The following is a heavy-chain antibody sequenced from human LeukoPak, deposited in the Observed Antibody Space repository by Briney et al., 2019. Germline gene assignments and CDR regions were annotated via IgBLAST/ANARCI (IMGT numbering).Heavy chain of an antibody. CDR2: ISDSGGRT. Sequence: GGSLRLSCAASGFPFSSYAMSWVRQAPGKGLEWVSVISDSGGRTYSAASVKGRFTISRDNSKDTLYLQMNSLRAEDTAVYYCARDGGYSGYDADCWGQGTLVTVSS. J-gene: IGHJ4*02. V-gene: IGHV3-23*01. D-gene: IGHD5-12*01. CDR1: GFPFSSYA. CDR3: ARDGGYSGYDADC.